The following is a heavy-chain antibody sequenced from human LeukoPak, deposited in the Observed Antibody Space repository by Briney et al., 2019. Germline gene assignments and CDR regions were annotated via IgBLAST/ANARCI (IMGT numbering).Heavy chain of an antibody. Sequence: PSQTLSLTCAVSGGSISSGGYSWSWIRQPPGKGLEWIGYIYYSGSTYYNPSLKSRVTISVDTSKNQFSLKLSSVTAADTAVYYCARRGWGSGRKTNYYYYYMDVWGKGTTVTISS. CDR3: ARRGWGSGRKTNYYYYYMDV. CDR1: GGSISSGGYS. J-gene: IGHJ6*03. CDR2: IYYSGST. D-gene: IGHD3-10*01. V-gene: IGHV4-30-4*07.